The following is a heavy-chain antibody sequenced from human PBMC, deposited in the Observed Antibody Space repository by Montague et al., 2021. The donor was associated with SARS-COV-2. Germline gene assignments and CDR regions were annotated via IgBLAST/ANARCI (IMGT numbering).Heavy chain of an antibody. CDR2: TVQSGNS. CDR1: GGSVSDTDYY. D-gene: IGHD3-10*01. J-gene: IGHJ4*02. V-gene: IGHV4-39*01. Sequence: SETLSLTCAVSGGSVSDTDYYWGWVRRPPGKGLEWLGTTVQSGNSFSNPSLKSRLSIFVHASMNEVSLSLASMTAADTAIYYCVRAHLTRGGFDKWGQGALVTVSS. CDR3: VRAHLTRGGFDK.